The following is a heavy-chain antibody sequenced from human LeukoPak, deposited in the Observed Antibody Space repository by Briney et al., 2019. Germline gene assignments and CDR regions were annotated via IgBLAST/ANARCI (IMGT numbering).Heavy chain of an antibody. J-gene: IGHJ4*02. CDR2: INHSGSA. D-gene: IGHD4-17*01. CDR3: ARGQGTVTTH. V-gene: IGHV4-34*01. Sequence: SETLSLTCAVSGGSFSGYYWTWIRQPPGKWLEWIGEINHSGSANYNPSLKSRVTISLDTSKNQFSLKLSSVTAADTAVYYCARGQGTVTTHWGQGTLVTVSS. CDR1: GGSFSGYY.